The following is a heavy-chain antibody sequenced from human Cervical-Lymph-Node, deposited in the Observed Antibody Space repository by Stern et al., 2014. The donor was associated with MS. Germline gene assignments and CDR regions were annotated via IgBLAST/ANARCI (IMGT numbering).Heavy chain of an antibody. V-gene: IGHV4-59*08. CDR2: VHYSGSS. J-gene: IGHJ4*02. D-gene: IGHD6-25*01. Sequence: VQLVQSGPGLVKPSETLSLTCVVSGAPITTNHWSWIRQSPGKGLEWIANVHYSGSSSYNPALQSRVTTAIDKSPTQFSLTLSSVTAADTAVYFCASCDGYSFASWGQGTLVTVSS. CDR3: ASCDGYSFAS. CDR1: GAPITTNH.